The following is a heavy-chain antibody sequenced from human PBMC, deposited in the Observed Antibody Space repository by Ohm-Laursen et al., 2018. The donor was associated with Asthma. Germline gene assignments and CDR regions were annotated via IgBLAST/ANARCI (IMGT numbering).Heavy chain of an antibody. Sequence: SDTLSLTCAVSGGSVSGYDWSWVRQAPGRELEWIAYIQSSGGANYNPSLQSRVTLSLDTSKNQVSLRPSSVTAADTALYFCARLDWVRSMFDSWGPGIQVLVSS. D-gene: IGHD3-9*01. V-gene: IGHV4-59*02. J-gene: IGHJ4*02. CDR3: ARLDWVRSMFDS. CDR2: IQSSGGA. CDR1: GGSVSGYD.